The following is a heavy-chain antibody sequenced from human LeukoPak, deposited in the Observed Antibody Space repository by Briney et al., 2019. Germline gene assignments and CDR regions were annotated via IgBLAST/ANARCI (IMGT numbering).Heavy chain of an antibody. Sequence: ASVKGSCKTSGYSFTGYYVHWVRETPGQRLEWMGWINPNSGGTDYAQKFQGRVTMTRDTSMSTTYMELSRLRSDDTAVYYCARAPPDHYDSSGYYGFDYWGQGTLVTVSA. D-gene: IGHD3-22*01. CDR2: INPNSGGT. V-gene: IGHV1-2*02. CDR1: GYSFTGYY. J-gene: IGHJ4*02. CDR3: ARAPPDHYDSSGYYGFDY.